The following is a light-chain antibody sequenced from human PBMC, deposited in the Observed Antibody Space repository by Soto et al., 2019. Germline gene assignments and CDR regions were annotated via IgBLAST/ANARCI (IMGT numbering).Light chain of an antibody. J-gene: IGKJ5*01. CDR1: QSVRRN. CDR2: GAS. CDR3: QQYNNWPPIT. Sequence: VTTQSPATLSVPPGQRVTLCSMSSQSVRRNLAWYQKKPGQSPRLLIYGASTRATGIPARFSGSGSGTEFTLTIRSLQTADFAVYYCQQYNNWPPITFGTGKRVEIK. V-gene: IGKV3-15*01.